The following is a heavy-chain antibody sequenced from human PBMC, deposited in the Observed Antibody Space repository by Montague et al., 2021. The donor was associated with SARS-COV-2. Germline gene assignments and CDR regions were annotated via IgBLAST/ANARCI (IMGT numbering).Heavy chain of an antibody. CDR2: IYYSGRT. Sequence: SQTLSLTCTVSDGSISSYYWSWIRQPPGKGLEWIGNIYYSGRTNSNPPLKIRVTISVDTSKNQFSLKLRSVTAADTAMYYCARDSGGSSPEDWLGFDPRGQGTLVTVSS. CDR1: DGSISSYY. D-gene: IGHD2-15*01. J-gene: IGHJ5*02. V-gene: IGHV4-59*01. CDR3: ARDSGGSSPEDWLGFDP.